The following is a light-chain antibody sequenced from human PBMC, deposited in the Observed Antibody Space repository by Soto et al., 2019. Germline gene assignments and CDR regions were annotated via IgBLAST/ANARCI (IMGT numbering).Light chain of an antibody. CDR3: QQLNSYLT. CDR2: AAF. V-gene: IGKV1-9*01. J-gene: IGKJ4*01. CDR1: QGISSY. Sequence: DIQLTQSPSFLSASVGDRVNITCRASQGISSYLAWYQQKPGKAPKLLIYAAFTLQSGVPSRFSGSGSGTEFTRTISSLQPEDFANYYVQQLNSYLTFGGGTKVEIK.